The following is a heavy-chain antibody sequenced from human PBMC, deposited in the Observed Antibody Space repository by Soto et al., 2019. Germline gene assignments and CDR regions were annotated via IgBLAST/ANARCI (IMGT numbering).Heavy chain of an antibody. CDR3: SHCWNDYGTYGAFDT. J-gene: IGHJ4*02. CDR2: IYPAGSDT. D-gene: IGHD4-17*01. V-gene: IGHV5-51*01. Sequence: GGSLKTSFKVSGYYFSYYWLAWDRPMPGQGLVLLGLIYPAGSDTRYSTSLQGQMTFSDDQSITTAYLPWSNLETWDTALYYCSHCWNDYGTYGAFDTWGQGTPVTVSS. CDR1: GYYFSYYW.